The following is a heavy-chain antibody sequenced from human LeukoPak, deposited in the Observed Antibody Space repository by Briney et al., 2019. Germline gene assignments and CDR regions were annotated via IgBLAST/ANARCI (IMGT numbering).Heavy chain of an antibody. V-gene: IGHV1-2*02. CDR1: GYSFTDYY. Sequence: ASVKVSCKASGYSFTDYYIHWVRQAPGQGLEYMGWMNPKNGGTNYIQKFQGRVTMTRDTSISTTYMELSSLRYEDTAVYYCARASPNWFDPWGQGTLVTVSS. J-gene: IGHJ5*02. CDR3: ARASPNWFDP. CDR2: MNPKNGGT.